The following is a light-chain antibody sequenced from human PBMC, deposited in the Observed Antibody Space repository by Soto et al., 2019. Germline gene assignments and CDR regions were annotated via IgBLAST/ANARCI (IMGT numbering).Light chain of an antibody. CDR2: GAS. CDR3: QQYGSSPRT. Sequence: EIVLTQSPGTLSLSPGERATLSCSASQSVSSSFLAWHQQKPGQAPRLLIYGASSTATGIPDRFSGSGSGTDFTLTISTLEPEDFAVYYCQQYGSSPRTFGQGTKVDI. J-gene: IGKJ1*01. V-gene: IGKV3-20*01. CDR1: QSVSSSF.